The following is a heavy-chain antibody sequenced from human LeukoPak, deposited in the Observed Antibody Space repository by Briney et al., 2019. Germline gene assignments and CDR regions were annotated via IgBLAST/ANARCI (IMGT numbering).Heavy chain of an antibody. CDR2: IYYSGST. J-gene: IGHJ4*02. V-gene: IGHV4-59*01. CDR3: ARRKDGYEALDY. Sequence: PSETLSLTCTVSGVAISSYYWSWIRQPPGKGLEWIGYIYYSGSTNYNPSLKSRVTTSADPSKNQFSLKPSSVAAADTAVYYCARRKDGYEALDYWGQGTLVTVSS. D-gene: IGHD5-24*01. CDR1: GVAISSYY.